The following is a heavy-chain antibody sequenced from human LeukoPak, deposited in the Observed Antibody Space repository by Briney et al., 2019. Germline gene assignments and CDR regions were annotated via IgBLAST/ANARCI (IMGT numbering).Heavy chain of an antibody. V-gene: IGHV3-30-3*01. CDR3: ARDLDRTFDY. Sequence: PGGSLRLSCAASGFTFSSYAMHWVRQAPGKGLEWVAVIPYDRSNKYYADSVKGRFTISRDNSKNTLYLQMNSLRAEDTAVYYCARDLDRTFDYWGQGTLVTVSS. D-gene: IGHD3-22*01. CDR2: IPYDRSNK. CDR1: GFTFSSYA. J-gene: IGHJ4*02.